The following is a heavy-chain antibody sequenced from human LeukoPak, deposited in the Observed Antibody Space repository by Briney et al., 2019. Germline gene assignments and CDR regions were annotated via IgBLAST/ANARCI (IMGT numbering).Heavy chain of an antibody. V-gene: IGHV4-59*01. CDR1: GGSISSYF. Sequence: PSETLSLTCTVSGGSISSYFWSWIRQPPGKGLEWIGYIYYSGSTNYNPSLKSRVTISVDTSKNQFSLKLSSVAAADTAVYYCARVHYYDSSGYPGALDIWGQGTMVTVSS. CDR2: IYYSGST. CDR3: ARVHYYDSSGYPGALDI. J-gene: IGHJ3*02. D-gene: IGHD3-22*01.